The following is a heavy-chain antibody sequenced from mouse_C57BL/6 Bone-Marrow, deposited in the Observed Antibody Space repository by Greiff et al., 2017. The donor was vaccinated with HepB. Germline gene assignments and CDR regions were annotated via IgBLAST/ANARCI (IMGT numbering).Heavy chain of an antibody. J-gene: IGHJ2*01. CDR3: ASHDCGSSYFDY. CDR2: IYPGSGST. Sequence: VQLQQPGAELVKPGASVKMSCKASGYTFTSYWITWVKQRPGQGLEWIGDIYPGSGSTNYNEKFKGKATLTVDTSSSTAYMQLSSLTSEDSAVYYCASHDCGSSYFDYWGQGTTLTVSA. D-gene: IGHD1-1*01. CDR1: GYTFTSYW. V-gene: IGHV1-55*01.